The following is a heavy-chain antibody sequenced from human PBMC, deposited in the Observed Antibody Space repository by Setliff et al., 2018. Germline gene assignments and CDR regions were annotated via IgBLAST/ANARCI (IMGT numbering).Heavy chain of an antibody. CDR1: GFTFSSYN. CDR3: ARDRYCSSASCYATQYNWFDP. J-gene: IGHJ5*02. Sequence: GGSLRLSCAASGFTFSSYNMNWVRQAPGKGLEWVSYISSSGSTIYYADSVKGRFTISRDNAKNSLYLQMNSLRAEDTAVYYCARDRYCSSASCYATQYNWFDPWGQGILVTVSS. V-gene: IGHV3-48*01. D-gene: IGHD2-2*01. CDR2: ISSSGSTI.